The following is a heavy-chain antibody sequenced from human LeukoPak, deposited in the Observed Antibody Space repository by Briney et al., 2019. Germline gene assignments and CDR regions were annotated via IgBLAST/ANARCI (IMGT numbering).Heavy chain of an antibody. CDR1: GYTFTSYG. CDR3: ARDASAVTIFGVAHWYFDL. J-gene: IGHJ2*01. D-gene: IGHD3-3*01. Sequence: ASVKVSCKASGYTFTSYGISWVRQAPGQGLEWMGWISAYNGNTNYAQKFQGRVTMTRDTSISTAYMELSRLRSDDTAVYYCARDASAVTIFGVAHWYFDLWGRGTLVTVSS. V-gene: IGHV1-18*01. CDR2: ISAYNGNT.